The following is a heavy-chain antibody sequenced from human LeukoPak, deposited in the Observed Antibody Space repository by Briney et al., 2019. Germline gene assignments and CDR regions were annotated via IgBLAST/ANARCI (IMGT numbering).Heavy chain of an antibody. CDR1: GGSISSYY. D-gene: IGHD3-9*01. Sequence: SETLSLTCTVSGGSISSYYWSWIRQPPGKGLEWIGYIYYSGSTNYNPSLKSRVTISVDTSKNQFSLKLSSVTAADTAVYYCAGGRPQPYRYFDWLLEPPDYWGQGTLVTVSS. CDR2: IYYSGST. V-gene: IGHV4-59*01. J-gene: IGHJ4*02. CDR3: AGGRPQPYRYFDWLLEPPDY.